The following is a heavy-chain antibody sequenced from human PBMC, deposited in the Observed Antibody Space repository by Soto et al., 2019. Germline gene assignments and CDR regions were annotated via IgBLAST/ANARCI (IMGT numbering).Heavy chain of an antibody. D-gene: IGHD5-12*01. CDR3: ETILRVVATIHAFDI. CDR1: GGTFSSYA. V-gene: IGHV1-69*13. J-gene: IGHJ3*02. Sequence: SVKVSCKASGGTFSSYAISWVRQAPGQGLEWMGGIIPIFGTANYAQKFQGRVTITEDESTSTAYMELSRLRSEDTAVSYCETILRVVATIHAFDIGAKGTRVTVPS. CDR2: IIPIFGTA.